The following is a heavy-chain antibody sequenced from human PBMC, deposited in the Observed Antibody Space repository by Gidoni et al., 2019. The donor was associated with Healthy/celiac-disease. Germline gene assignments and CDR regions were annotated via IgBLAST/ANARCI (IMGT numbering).Heavy chain of an antibody. Sequence: EVELLESGGGLVQPGGSLGGSCAASGFTFSSYAMSWVRQAPGKWLEWFSAISGSGGSTYYADSVKGRFTISRDNSKNTLYLQMNSLRAEDTAVYDCAKGIVISDYPYYYYGMDVWGQGTTVTVS. J-gene: IGHJ6*02. D-gene: IGHD3-10*01. CDR2: ISGSGGST. CDR3: AKGIVISDYPYYYYGMDV. V-gene: IGHV3-23*01. CDR1: GFTFSSYA.